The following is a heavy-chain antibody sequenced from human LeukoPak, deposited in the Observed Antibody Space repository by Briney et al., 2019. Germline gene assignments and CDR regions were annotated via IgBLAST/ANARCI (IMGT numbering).Heavy chain of an antibody. D-gene: IGHD3-16*01. Sequence: SETLSLTCTVSDGSISYFYWSWIRQPPGKGLEWIGYIYYSGSTPYNPSLKSRVTISVDTSKNQFSLKLSSVTAADTAVYYCASSHGNDYVWGSDYWGQGTLVTVSS. J-gene: IGHJ4*02. V-gene: IGHV4-59*12. CDR3: ASSHGNDYVWGSDY. CDR2: IYYSGST. CDR1: DGSISYFY.